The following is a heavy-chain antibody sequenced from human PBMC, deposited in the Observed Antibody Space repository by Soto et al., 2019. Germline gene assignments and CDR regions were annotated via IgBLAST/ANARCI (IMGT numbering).Heavy chain of an antibody. CDR2: MNPNSGKT. CDR1: GYTFTSYE. J-gene: IGHJ5*02. CDR3: ARGIKYGAYSRWFDP. Sequence: QVQLVQSGAEVKKPGASVKVSCKASGYTFTSYEINWVRQATGQGLEYLGWMNPNSGKTAYVQKFQGRVTTTWDTSITTAYMELSSLRSEDTAVYFCARGIKYGAYSRWFDPWGQGTLVTVSS. D-gene: IGHD4-17*01. V-gene: IGHV1-8*01.